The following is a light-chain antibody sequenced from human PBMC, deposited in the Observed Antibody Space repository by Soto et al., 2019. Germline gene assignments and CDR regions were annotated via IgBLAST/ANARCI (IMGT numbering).Light chain of an antibody. CDR2: AAS. J-gene: IGKJ1*01. Sequence: ESVLTQSPGTLSLSPGESATLSCRATQSVSATYLAWYQQTPGQAPRLLIYAASSRATDIPDRFSGSGSGTDFTLAIRRLEPEAFAVYCCQHYGTSTRTFGQGTKVEIK. CDR3: QHYGTSTRT. CDR1: QSVSATY. V-gene: IGKV3-20*01.